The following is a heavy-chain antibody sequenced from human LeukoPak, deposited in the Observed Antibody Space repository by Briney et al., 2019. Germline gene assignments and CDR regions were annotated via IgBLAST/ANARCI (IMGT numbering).Heavy chain of an antibody. D-gene: IGHD6-19*01. CDR2: IYYSGST. CDR1: GGSISSSSYY. J-gene: IGHJ5*02. CDR3: ARPRTRLAWFDP. V-gene: IGHV4-39*01. Sequence: SETLSLTCTVSGGSISSSSYYWGWIRQPPGKGLEWIGSIYYSGSTYYNPSPKSRVTISVDTSKNQFSLKLRSVTAADTAVYYCARPRTRLAWFDPWGQGTLVTVSS.